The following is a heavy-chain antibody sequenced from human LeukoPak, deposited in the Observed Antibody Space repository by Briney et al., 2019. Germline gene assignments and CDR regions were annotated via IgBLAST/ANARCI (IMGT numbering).Heavy chain of an antibody. V-gene: IGHV3-43*02. J-gene: IGHJ5*02. CDR3: AKGSNTGRGPYCAS. CDR1: GLTFVDYA. D-gene: IGHD1-26*01. Sequence: GGSLRLSCAASGLTFVDYALHWVRQAPGKGLEWVSLIIGNGGSTYYADSVKGRFTISRDNSKKSLYLEMNSLRTEDTALYYCAKGSNTGRGPYCASCGQGTLVTVSS. CDR2: IIGNGGST.